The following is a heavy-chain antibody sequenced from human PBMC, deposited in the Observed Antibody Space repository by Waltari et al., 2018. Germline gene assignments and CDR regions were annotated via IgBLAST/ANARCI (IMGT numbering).Heavy chain of an antibody. CDR2: IYSGGST. CDR1: GFTVSSNY. D-gene: IGHD6-19*01. Sequence: EVQLVETGGGLIQPGGSLRRSCAASGFTVSSNYMSWVRQAPGKGLEWVSVIYSGGSTYYADSVKGRFTISRDSSKNTLYLQMNSLRAEDTAVYYCARGSSGWYEDYWGQGTLVTVSS. CDR3: ARGSSGWYEDY. V-gene: IGHV3-53*02. J-gene: IGHJ4*02.